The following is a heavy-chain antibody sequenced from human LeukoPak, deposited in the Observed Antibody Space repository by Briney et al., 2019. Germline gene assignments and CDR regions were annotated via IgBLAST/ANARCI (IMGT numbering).Heavy chain of an antibody. Sequence: PSETLSLTCTVSGDSISSSTYYWGWIRQPPGKGLEWIGSIYYSGSTYYNPSLKSRVTISVDTSKNQFSLKLTSVTAADTAVFYCASTRRSGTYLEAFDIWGQGTMVTISS. CDR3: ASTRRSGTYLEAFDI. CDR2: IYYSGST. D-gene: IGHD1-26*01. V-gene: IGHV4-39*01. CDR1: GDSISSSTYY. J-gene: IGHJ3*02.